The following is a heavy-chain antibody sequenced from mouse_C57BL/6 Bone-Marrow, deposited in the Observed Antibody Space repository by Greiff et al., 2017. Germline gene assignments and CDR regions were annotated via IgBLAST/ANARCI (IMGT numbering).Heavy chain of an antibody. Sequence: DVQLQESGGGLVKPGGSLKLSCAASGFTFSSYAMSWVRQTPEKRLEWVATISDGGSYTYYPDNVKGRFTISRDNAKNNLYLQMSHLKSEDTAMYYCARDNYYGSSYDYWGQGTTLTVSS. CDR2: ISDGGSYT. CDR3: ARDNYYGSSYDY. V-gene: IGHV5-4*01. J-gene: IGHJ2*01. D-gene: IGHD1-1*01. CDR1: GFTFSSYA.